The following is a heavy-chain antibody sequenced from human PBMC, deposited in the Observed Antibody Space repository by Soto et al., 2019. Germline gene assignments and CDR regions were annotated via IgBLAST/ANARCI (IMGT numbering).Heavy chain of an antibody. Sequence: ASVKVSCKTSGYVFTSFGISWVRQAPGQGLEWMGWVRPYNGDTKYAEKFQGRVTMTSDTSTTTGYMELRGLRSDDTAVYFCVPRLFYELWSPYYYFDYWGQGTQVTVSS. CDR3: VPRLFYELWSPYYYFDY. D-gene: IGHD3-3*01. J-gene: IGHJ4*02. V-gene: IGHV1-18*04. CDR1: GYVFTSFG. CDR2: VRPYNGDT.